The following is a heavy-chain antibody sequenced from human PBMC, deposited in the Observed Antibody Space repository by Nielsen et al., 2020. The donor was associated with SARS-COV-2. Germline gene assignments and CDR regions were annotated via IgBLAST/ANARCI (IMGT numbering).Heavy chain of an antibody. J-gene: IGHJ4*02. V-gene: IGHV3-73*01. CDR2: IRSKANSFAT. Sequence: GGSLRLSCAASGFSFSVSAMHWVRQASGRGLEWVGRIRSKANSFATSYAASVKGRFTISRDNAKNSLYLQMNSLRAEDTAVYYCVRDSSVVIWSGYPVDWGQGTLVTVSS. CDR1: GFSFSVSA. CDR3: VRDSSVVIWSGYPVD. D-gene: IGHD3-3*01.